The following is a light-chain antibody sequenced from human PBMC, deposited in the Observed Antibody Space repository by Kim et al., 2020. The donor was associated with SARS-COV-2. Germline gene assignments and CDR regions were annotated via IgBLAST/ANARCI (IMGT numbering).Light chain of an antibody. J-gene: IGKJ3*01. CDR3: EKYTGWPPA. V-gene: IGKV3-15*01. CDR2: DAS. CDR1: ENFGDD. Sequence: VSLGERVTLSCRVSENFGDDVAWYRQKPGQAPRLLIFDASSRATGVSDTFSGSRSGTDFTLTISSVQPEDFGVYYCEKYTGWPPAFGPGTKVDIK.